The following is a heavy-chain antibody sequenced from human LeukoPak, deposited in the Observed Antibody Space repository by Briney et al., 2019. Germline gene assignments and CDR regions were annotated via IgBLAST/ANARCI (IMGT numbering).Heavy chain of an antibody. CDR2: TYYSGST. J-gene: IGHJ4*02. CDR3: ARSIAAAGTFDY. CDR1: GGSISSYY. V-gene: IGHV4-59*12. D-gene: IGHD6-13*01. Sequence: SETLSLTCTVSGGSISSYYWSWIRQPPGKGLEWIGYTYYSGSTNYNPSLKSRVTISVDTSKNQFSLKLSSVTAADTAVYYCARSIAAAGTFDYWGQGTLVTVSS.